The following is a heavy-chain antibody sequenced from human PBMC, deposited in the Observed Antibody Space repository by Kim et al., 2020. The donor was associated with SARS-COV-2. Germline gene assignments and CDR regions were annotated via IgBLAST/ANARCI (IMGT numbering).Heavy chain of an antibody. D-gene: IGHD3-22*01. V-gene: IGHV7-4-1*02. J-gene: IGHJ4*02. CDR1: GYSFTRHA. Sequence: ASVKVSCKASGYSFTRHAMNWVRQAPGQGLEWMGWINTNTGNPTYAQGFTGRFVFSLDTSVSTAYLQISSLKAEDTAVYYCARVQSFYYDRSGYNYWSQGTLVTVSS. CDR2: INTNTGNP. CDR3: ARVQSFYYDRSGYNY.